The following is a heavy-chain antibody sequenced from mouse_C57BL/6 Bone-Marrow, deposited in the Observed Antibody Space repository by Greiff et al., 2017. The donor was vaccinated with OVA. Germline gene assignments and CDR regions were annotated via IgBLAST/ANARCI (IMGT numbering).Heavy chain of an antibody. CDR2: IDPSDSET. Sequence: QVQLQQPGAELVRPGSSVKLSCKASGYTFTSYWMHWVKQRPIQGLEWIGNIDPSDSETHYNQKFKDKATLTVDKSSSTAYMQLSSLTSEDSAVYYCARSGYSNLAYWGQGTLVTVSA. CDR3: ARSGYSNLAY. CDR1: GYTFTSYW. V-gene: IGHV1-52*01. J-gene: IGHJ3*01. D-gene: IGHD2-5*01.